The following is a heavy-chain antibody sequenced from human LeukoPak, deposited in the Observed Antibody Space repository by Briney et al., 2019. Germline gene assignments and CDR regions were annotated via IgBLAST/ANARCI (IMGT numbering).Heavy chain of an antibody. Sequence: GGSLRLSCAASGFTFSNYAMSWVRQAPGKGLEWVSSISGSGGSTYYADSVKGRFTISRDNSKDTLYLQMNNLRAEDSAVYYCHKYRYDYGNYDHFDYWGQGILVTVSS. V-gene: IGHV3-23*01. CDR1: GFTFSNYA. CDR3: HKYRYDYGNYDHFDY. CDR2: ISGSGGST. D-gene: IGHD4-11*01. J-gene: IGHJ4*02.